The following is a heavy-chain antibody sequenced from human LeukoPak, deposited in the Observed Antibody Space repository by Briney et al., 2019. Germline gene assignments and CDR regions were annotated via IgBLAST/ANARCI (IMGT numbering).Heavy chain of an antibody. CDR2: IKQDGSEK. CDR3: AKLGDDY. CDR1: GFTFSRYW. D-gene: IGHD3-10*01. J-gene: IGHJ4*02. Sequence: GGSLRLSCAASGFTFSRYWMTLVRQAPGKGLEWVANIKQDGSEKDYVDSVKGRFTISRDNAESSLYLQMNSLRAEDTAVYYCAKLGDDYWGQGTLVTVSS. V-gene: IGHV3-7*01.